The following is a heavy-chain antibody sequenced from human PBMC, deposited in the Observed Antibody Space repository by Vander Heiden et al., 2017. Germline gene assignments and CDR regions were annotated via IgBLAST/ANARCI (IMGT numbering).Heavy chain of an antibody. CDR1: GGAISSYY. CDR3: ARDGEAFDY. CDR2: IYYSGST. J-gene: IGHJ4*02. Sequence: QVQLQESGPGLVKPSETLSLTCTVPGGAISSYYWRWIRQHPGKGLEWIGYIYYSGSTNYNPSLKSRVTISVDTSKNQFSLKLSSVTAADTAVYYCARDGEAFDYWGQGTLVTVSS. V-gene: IGHV4-59*01.